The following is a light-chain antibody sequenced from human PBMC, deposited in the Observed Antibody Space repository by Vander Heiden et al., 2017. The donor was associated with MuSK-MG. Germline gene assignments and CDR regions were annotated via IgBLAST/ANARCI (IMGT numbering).Light chain of an antibody. CDR3: QAWDRNTVV. CDR1: KLGDKY. V-gene: IGLV3-1*01. Sequence: SFEVTQSPSVSVSPGQTASITCSGDKLGDKYVCWYQQKPGQSPVLVIYEDKKRPSGIPERFSGSNSGDTATLTISGTQTMDEADYYCQAWDRNTVVFGGGTRLTVL. J-gene: IGLJ2*01. CDR2: EDK.